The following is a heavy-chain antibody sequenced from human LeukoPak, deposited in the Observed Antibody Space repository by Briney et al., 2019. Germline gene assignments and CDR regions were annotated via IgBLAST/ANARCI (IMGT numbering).Heavy chain of an antibody. CDR2: IYSGSDT. CDR1: GFTFTSDG. CDR3: GREKGYYNANSGHSDY. Sequence: GGSLRLSCAGSGFTFTSDGMNWVRQTPGKGLEWVSFIYSGSDTVYSDSVMSRFTISRDNSENTVYLQMSSGRVEDTVVYYCGREKGYYNANSGHSDYWGQGSVVTVSA. D-gene: IGHD3-10*01. J-gene: IGHJ4*02. V-gene: IGHV3-53*01.